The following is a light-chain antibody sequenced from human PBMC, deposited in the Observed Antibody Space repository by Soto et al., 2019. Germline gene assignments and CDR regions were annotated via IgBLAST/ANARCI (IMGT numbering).Light chain of an antibody. Sequence: QTVVTQPPSASGSPGQSVTISCTGTSSDVGGYNYVYWYQQHPGKAPKLMIYEVTKRPSGVPDRFSGSKSGNTASLTVSGLQAEDEADYYCSSYADSNSYVFGTGTEVTVL. CDR3: SSYADSNSYV. CDR2: EVT. J-gene: IGLJ1*01. CDR1: SSDVGGYNY. V-gene: IGLV2-8*01.